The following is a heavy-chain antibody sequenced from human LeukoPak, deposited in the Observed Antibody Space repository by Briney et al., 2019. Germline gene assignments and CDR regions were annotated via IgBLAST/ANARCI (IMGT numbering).Heavy chain of an antibody. J-gene: IGHJ4*02. Sequence: SETLSLTCAVYGGSFSGYYWRWIRQPPGKGLEWIGEINHSGSTNYNPSLKSRVTKSVDTSKNQFSLKLSSVTAADTAVYYCARVPSYCSGGSCYSPVYWGQGTLVTVSS. CDR3: ARVPSYCSGGSCYSPVY. D-gene: IGHD2-15*01. V-gene: IGHV4-34*01. CDR1: GGSFSGYY. CDR2: INHSGST.